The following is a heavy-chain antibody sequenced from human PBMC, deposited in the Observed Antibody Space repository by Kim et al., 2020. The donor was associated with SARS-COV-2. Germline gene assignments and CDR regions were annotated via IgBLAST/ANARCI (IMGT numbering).Heavy chain of an antibody. Sequence: ASVKVSCKASGYTFTTYAMNWVRQAPGQGLEWMGWINTNTGNPTYAQGFTGRFVFSLDTSVTTAYLQITSLKAEDTAIYYCARISSSGWNSYHFGLDVWGQGTTVTVSS. CDR3: ARISSSGWNSYHFGLDV. V-gene: IGHV7-4-1*02. CDR2: INTNTGNP. J-gene: IGHJ6*02. D-gene: IGHD6-19*01. CDR1: GYTFTTYA.